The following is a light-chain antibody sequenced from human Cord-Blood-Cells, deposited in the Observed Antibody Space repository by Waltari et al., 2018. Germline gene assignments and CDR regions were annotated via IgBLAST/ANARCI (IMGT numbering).Light chain of an antibody. CDR1: QSISSY. J-gene: IGKJ5*01. CDR2: AAS. Sequence: DIQMTQSPSSLSASVGDRVTITCRASQSISSYLNWYQQKPGKAPKPLIYAASSLQSGVPSRFRGSGSGTDFTLTISSLQPEDFATYYCQQSYSTLPITFGQGTRLEIK. CDR3: QQSYSTLPIT. V-gene: IGKV1-39*01.